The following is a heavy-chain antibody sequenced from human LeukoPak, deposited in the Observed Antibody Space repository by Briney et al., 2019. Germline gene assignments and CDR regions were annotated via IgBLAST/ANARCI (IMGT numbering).Heavy chain of an antibody. J-gene: IGHJ4*02. D-gene: IGHD5-18*01. CDR1: GFTFNMYT. CDR3: ARDRRLQLWSPAGFDY. CDR2: ISSSGVYI. V-gene: IGHV3-21*01. Sequence: GGSLRLSCAASGFTFNMYTMNWVRQAPGKGLEWVSSISSSGVYIYYADSLKGRFTISRDNAKNSLYLQMNSLRADDTAVYYCARDRRLQLWSPAGFDYWGQGTLVTASS.